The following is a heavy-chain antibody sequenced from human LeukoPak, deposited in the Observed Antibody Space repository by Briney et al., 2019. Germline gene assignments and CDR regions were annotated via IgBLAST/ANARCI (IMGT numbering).Heavy chain of an antibody. CDR2: IYYSGST. CDR1: GGSISSYY. Sequence: PSETLSLTCTVSGGSISSYYWSWIRQPPGKGLEWIGYIYYSGSTNYNPSLKSRVTISVDTSKNQFSLNLSSVTAADTAVHYCARDPSGSYYLSGAFDIWGQGTMVTVSS. D-gene: IGHD1-26*01. V-gene: IGHV4-59*01. J-gene: IGHJ3*02. CDR3: ARDPSGSYYLSGAFDI.